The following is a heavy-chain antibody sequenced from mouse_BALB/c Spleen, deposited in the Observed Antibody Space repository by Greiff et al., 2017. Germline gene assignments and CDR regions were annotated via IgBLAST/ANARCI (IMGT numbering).Heavy chain of an antibody. CDR1: GYSITSDYA. D-gene: IGHD2-14*01. CDR2: ISYSGST. J-gene: IGHJ4*01. V-gene: IGHV3-2*02. Sequence: DVKLQESGPGLVKPSQSLSLTCTVTGYSITSDYAWNWIRQFPGNKLEWMGYISYSGSTSYNPSLKSRISITRDTSKNQFFLQLNSVTTEDTATYYCARGAYYRSYYAMDYWGQGTSVTVSS. CDR3: ARGAYYRSYYAMDY.